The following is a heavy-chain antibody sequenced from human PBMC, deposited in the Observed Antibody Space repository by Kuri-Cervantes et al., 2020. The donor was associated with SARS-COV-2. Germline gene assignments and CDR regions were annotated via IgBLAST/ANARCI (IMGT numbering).Heavy chain of an antibody. CDR3: AKDGCNSGYCYPSWFDP. Sequence: GESLKISCRASGFSFSDYAIHWVRRAPGKGLEWLAVISFDGSQKYFEESVKGRFSTSRDNSKNEVYLQMNSLRAEDTAVYHCAKDGCNSGYCYPSWFDPWGQGTLVTVSS. V-gene: IGHV3-30*18. J-gene: IGHJ5*02. D-gene: IGHD5-12*01. CDR2: ISFDGSQK. CDR1: GFSFSDYA.